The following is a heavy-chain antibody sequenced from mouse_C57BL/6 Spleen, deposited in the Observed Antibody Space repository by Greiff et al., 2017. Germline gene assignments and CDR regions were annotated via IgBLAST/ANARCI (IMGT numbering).Heavy chain of an antibody. J-gene: IGHJ2*01. Sequence: QVQLQQSGPELVKPGASVKISCKASGYAFSSSWMNWVKQRPGKGLEWIGRIYPGDGDTNYNGKFKGKATLTADKSSSTAYMQLSSLTSEDSAVYFCARETNITPGDCWGQGTTLTVSS. D-gene: IGHD1-1*01. V-gene: IGHV1-82*01. CDR2: IYPGDGDT. CDR1: GYAFSSSW. CDR3: ARETNITPGDC.